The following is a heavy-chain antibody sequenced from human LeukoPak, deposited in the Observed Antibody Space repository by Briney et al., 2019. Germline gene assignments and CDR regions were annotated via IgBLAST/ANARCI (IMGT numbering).Heavy chain of an antibody. CDR2: IYYSGST. CDR3: ARMLMSSSSGWVPYYYYGMDV. CDR1: GGSISSYY. J-gene: IGHJ6*02. V-gene: IGHV4-59*01. Sequence: SETLSLTCTVSGGSISSYYWSWIRQPPGKGLEWIGYIYYSGSTNYNPSLKSRVTISVDTSKNQFSLKLSSVTAADTAVYYCARMLMSSSSGWVPYYYYGMDVWGQGTTVTVSS. D-gene: IGHD6-25*01.